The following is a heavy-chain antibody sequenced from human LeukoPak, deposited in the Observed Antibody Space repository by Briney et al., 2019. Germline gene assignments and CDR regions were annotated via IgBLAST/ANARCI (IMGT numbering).Heavy chain of an antibody. CDR2: IKEDGSDK. CDR1: GFTFSSYS. D-gene: IGHD6-13*01. V-gene: IGHV3-7*03. CDR3: ARDSGWFRFDS. Sequence: RPGGSLRLSCAASGFTFSSYSMNWVRQAPGKGLEWVANIKEDGSDKYYVDSVKGRFTISRDNAKNSLYLQMNSLRAEDTAVYYCARDSGWFRFDSWGQGTLVTVSS. J-gene: IGHJ4*02.